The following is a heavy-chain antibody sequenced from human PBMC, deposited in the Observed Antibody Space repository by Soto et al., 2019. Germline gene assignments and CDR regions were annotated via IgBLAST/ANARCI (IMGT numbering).Heavy chain of an antibody. V-gene: IGHV1-69*06. D-gene: IGHD5-18*01. CDR1: GGTFSSYA. Sequence: ASVKVSCKASGGTFSSYAISWVRQAPGQGLEWMGGIIPIFGTANYAQKFQGRVTITADKSTSTAYMELSSLRPEDTAVYCCAREARGYSYSAVHGHRSEFDYWGQGTLVTVSS. CDR3: AREARGYSYSAVHGHRSEFDY. CDR2: IIPIFGTA. J-gene: IGHJ4*02.